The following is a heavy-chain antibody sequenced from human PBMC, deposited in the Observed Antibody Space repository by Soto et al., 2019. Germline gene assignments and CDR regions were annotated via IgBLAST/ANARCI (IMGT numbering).Heavy chain of an antibody. CDR1: GYSFSSYW. Sequence: PGESLKISCKGSGYSFSSYWIGWVRQMPWKGLEWMGIIYPGDSDTRYSPSFQGQVTISADKSISTAYLQWSSLKASDTAMYYCARPPAAGTFDAFDIRGQGTMVTVSS. V-gene: IGHV5-51*01. CDR3: ARPPAAGTFDAFDI. D-gene: IGHD6-25*01. J-gene: IGHJ3*02. CDR2: IYPGDSDT.